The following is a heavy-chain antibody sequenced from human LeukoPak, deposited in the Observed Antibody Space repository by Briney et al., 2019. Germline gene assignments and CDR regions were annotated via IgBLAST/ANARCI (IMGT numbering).Heavy chain of an antibody. Sequence: ASVKVSCKASENTCTNYYMHWVRQAPGQGLEWMGWISAYNGNTNYAQKLQGRVTMTTDTSTSTAYMELRSLRSDDTAVYYCARVYRPYYDFWSGYQGFDYWGQGTLVTVSS. CDR2: ISAYNGNT. CDR1: ENTCTNYY. V-gene: IGHV1-18*04. J-gene: IGHJ4*02. D-gene: IGHD3-3*01. CDR3: ARVYRPYYDFWSGYQGFDY.